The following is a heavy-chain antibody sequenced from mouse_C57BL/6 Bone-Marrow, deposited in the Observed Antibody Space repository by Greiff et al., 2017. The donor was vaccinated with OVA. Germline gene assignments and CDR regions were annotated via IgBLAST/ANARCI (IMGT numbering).Heavy chain of an antibody. CDR1: GYTFTTYP. Sequence: VQLVESGAELVKPGASVKMSCKASGYTFTTYPIEWMKQNHGKSLEWIGNFHPYNDDTKYNEKFKGKATLTVEKSSSTVYLELSRLTSDDSAVYYCARRDYDYSAWFAYWGQGTLVTVSA. CDR2: FHPYNDDT. CDR3: ARRDYDYSAWFAY. D-gene: IGHD2-4*01. V-gene: IGHV1-47*01. J-gene: IGHJ3*01.